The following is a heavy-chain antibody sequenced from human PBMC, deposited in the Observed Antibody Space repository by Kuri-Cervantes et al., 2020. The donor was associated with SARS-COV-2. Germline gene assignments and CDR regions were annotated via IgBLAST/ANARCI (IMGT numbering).Heavy chain of an antibody. CDR3: ARGYCTNGVCSAYYYYYGMDV. V-gene: IGHV1-8*01. D-gene: IGHD2-8*01. J-gene: IGHJ6*02. CDR2: MNPNSGNT. CDR1: GYTFTSYD. Sequence: ASVKVSCKASGYTFTSYDINWVRQATGQGLEWMGWMNPNSGNTGYAQKFQGRVTMTTDTSTSTAYMELRSLRSDDTAVYYCARGYCTNGVCSAYYYYYGMDVWGQGTLVTVSS.